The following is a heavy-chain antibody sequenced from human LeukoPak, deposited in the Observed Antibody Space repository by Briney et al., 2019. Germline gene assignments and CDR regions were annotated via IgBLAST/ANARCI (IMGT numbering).Heavy chain of an antibody. CDR1: GFTFSTHW. CDR3: AKHHSSGWYWYYYYYMDV. CDR2: INSDGSST. J-gene: IGHJ6*03. V-gene: IGHV3-74*01. D-gene: IGHD6-19*01. Sequence: GGSLRLSCAASGFTFSTHWMHWVRQAPGKGLVWVSRINSDGSSTNYADFVKGRFTISRDNSKNTLYLQMNSLRAEDTAVYYCAKHHSSGWYWYYYYYMDVWGKGTTVTVSS.